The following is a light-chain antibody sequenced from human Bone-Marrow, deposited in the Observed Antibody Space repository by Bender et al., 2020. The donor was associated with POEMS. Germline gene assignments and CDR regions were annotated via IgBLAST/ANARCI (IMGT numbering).Light chain of an antibody. CDR3: QSADTSGTYVL. J-gene: IGLJ2*01. CDR1: GLPKQY. CDR2: KDS. V-gene: IGLV3-25*03. Sequence: SYELTQPPSVSVSPGQTARITCSGDGLPKQYAYWYQQKPGQAPVLPIYKDSARPSGIPERFSGSSSGTTVTLTISGVQAEDEAAYYCQSADTSGTYVLFGGGTKLTVL.